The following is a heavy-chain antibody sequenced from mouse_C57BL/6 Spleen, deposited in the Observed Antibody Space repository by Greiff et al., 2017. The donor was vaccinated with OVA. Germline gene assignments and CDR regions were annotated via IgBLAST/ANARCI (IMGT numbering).Heavy chain of an antibody. V-gene: IGHV5-6*01. J-gene: IGHJ3*01. CDR1: GFTFSSYG. CDR2: ISSGGSYT. Sequence: EVKLVESGGDLVKPGGSLKLSCAASGFTFSSYGMSWVRQTPDKRLEWVATISSGGSYTYYPDSVKGRFTISRDNAKNTLYLQMSSLKSEDTAMYYCARHGNYERTWFAYWGQGTLVTVSA. CDR3: ARHGNYERTWFAY. D-gene: IGHD2-1*01.